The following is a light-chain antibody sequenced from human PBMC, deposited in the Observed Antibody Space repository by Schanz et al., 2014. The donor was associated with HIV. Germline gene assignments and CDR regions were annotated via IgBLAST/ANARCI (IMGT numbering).Light chain of an antibody. J-gene: IGLJ3*02. CDR3: SSFTSTTTVV. V-gene: IGLV2-14*01. Sequence: QSALTQPAFVSGSPGQSITISCTGTNSDIGGFNFVSWYRQHPGKAPNLMIYDVTHRPSGISSRFSGSKSGNTASLTISGLQAEDEADYYCSSFTSTTTVVFGGGTKLTVL. CDR2: DVT. CDR1: NSDIGGFNF.